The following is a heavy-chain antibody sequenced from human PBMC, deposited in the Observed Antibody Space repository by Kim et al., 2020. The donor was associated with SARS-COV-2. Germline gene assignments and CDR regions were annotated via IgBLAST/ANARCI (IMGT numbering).Heavy chain of an antibody. Sequence: SETLSLTCTVSGGSISSYYCSWIRQPPGKGLEWIGYIYYSGSTNYNPSLKSRVTISVDTSKNQFSLKLSSVTAADTAVYYCATAGIESGPFDYWGQGTLV. J-gene: IGHJ4*02. V-gene: IGHV4-59*01. CDR3: ATAGIESGPFDY. CDR1: GGSISSYY. CDR2: IYYSGST. D-gene: IGHD3-3*01.